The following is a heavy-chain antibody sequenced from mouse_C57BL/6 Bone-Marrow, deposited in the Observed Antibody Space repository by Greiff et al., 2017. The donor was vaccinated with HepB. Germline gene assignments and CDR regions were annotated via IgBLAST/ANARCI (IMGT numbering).Heavy chain of an antibody. CDR3: ARENYGSSYEGY. CDR2: IYPGDGDT. CDR1: GYAFSSSW. J-gene: IGHJ2*01. Sequence: VKLMESGPELVKPGASVKISCKASGYAFSSSWINWVKQRPGKGLEWIGRIYPGDGDTNYNGKFKGKATLTADKSSSTAYMQLSSLTSEDSAVYFCARENYGSSYEGYWGQGTTLTVSS. D-gene: IGHD1-1*01. V-gene: IGHV1-82*01.